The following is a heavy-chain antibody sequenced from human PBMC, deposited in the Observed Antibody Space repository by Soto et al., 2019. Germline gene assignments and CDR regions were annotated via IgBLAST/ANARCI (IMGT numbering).Heavy chain of an antibody. CDR2: IYYSGST. Sequence: NPSETLSLTCTVSGGSISSGDYYWSWIRQPPGKGLEWIGYIYYSGSTYYNPSLKSRVTISVDTSKNQFSLKLSSVTAADTAVYYCARGAAFFDDSSGYYYYFDYWGQGTLVTVSS. D-gene: IGHD3-22*01. J-gene: IGHJ4*02. CDR1: GGSISSGDYY. CDR3: ARGAAFFDDSSGYYYYFDY. V-gene: IGHV4-30-4*01.